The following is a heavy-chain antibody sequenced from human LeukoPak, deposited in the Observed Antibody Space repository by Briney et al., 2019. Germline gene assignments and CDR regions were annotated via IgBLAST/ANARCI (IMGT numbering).Heavy chain of an antibody. D-gene: IGHD2-8*02. Sequence: GGSLRFSCVASGFSFDSHIMNWVRQAPGKGLEWVASISGRGSDISYLDSLKGRFTISRDNAKESVFLDLTSLRADDTAVYYCARGAFCRGYCAGRADPDVWGKGTTVTVSS. CDR1: GFSFDSHI. J-gene: IGHJ6*04. CDR2: ISGRGSDI. V-gene: IGHV3-21*01. CDR3: ARGAFCRGYCAGRADPDV.